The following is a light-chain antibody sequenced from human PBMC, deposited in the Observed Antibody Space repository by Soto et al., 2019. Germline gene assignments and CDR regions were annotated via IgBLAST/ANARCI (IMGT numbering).Light chain of an antibody. CDR2: DVS. Sequence: QSALTQPRSVSGSPGQSVTISCTGTSSDVGYYSYVSWFQQHPGKAPKLMIYDVSKRPSGVPDRFSGSKSGNAASLTISRLQAEDEADYYCCSFPGSYTLYVFGTGTKLTVL. V-gene: IGLV2-11*01. J-gene: IGLJ1*01. CDR3: CSFPGSYTLYV. CDR1: SSDVGYYSY.